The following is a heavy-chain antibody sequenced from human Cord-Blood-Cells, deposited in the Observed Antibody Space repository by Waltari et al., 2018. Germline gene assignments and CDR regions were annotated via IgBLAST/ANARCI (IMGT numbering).Heavy chain of an antibody. CDR1: GFTFSSYW. V-gene: IGHV3-7*01. J-gene: IGHJ4*02. Sequence: EVQLVESGGGLVQPGGSLRLSCAASGFTFSSYWMSWVRQAPGKGLEGVANIKQDGSEKYYVDSVKGRFTISRDNAKNSLYLQMNSLRAEDTAVYYCARDPAIGIAVAGTVDYWGQGTLVTVSS. CDR2: IKQDGSEK. D-gene: IGHD6-19*01. CDR3: ARDPAIGIAVAGTVDY.